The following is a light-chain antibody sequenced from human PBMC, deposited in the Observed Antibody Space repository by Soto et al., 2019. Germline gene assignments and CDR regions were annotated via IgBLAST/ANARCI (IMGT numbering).Light chain of an antibody. V-gene: IGKV3-11*01. J-gene: IGKJ4*01. CDR3: QQRSNWPRT. CDR2: DAA. CDR1: QSVSSY. Sequence: EIVLTQSPATLSLSPGERATLSCRASQSVSSYLAWYQQKPGQAPRLLIYDAANRATGIPARFSGSGSGTDFTLTISSLDPEDCAVYYCQQRSNWPRTFGGGTKVEIK.